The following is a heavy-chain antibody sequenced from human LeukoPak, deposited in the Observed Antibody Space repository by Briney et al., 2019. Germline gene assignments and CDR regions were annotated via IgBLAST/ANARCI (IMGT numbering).Heavy chain of an antibody. CDR2: IYPYSGDT. CDR3: ARDRNSGSSLDI. V-gene: IGHV1-2*02. Sequence: ASVKVSCKVSGYTRTELSMHGVRQAPGQGLEWMGWIYPYSGDTNYAQNFQGRVTMTRDTSISTAYMELSSLKSDDTAVYYCARDRNSGSSLDIWGQGTMLTVSS. D-gene: IGHD6-6*01. J-gene: IGHJ3*02. CDR1: GYTRTELS.